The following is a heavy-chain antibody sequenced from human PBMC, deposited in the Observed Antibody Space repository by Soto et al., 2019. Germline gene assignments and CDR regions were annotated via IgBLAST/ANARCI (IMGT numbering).Heavy chain of an antibody. CDR2: INSDGSST. CDR3: AVAVAGPTAIGY. V-gene: IGHV3-74*01. J-gene: IGHJ4*02. Sequence: HWGPLRLSCAASGFTFSSYWMHWVRQAPGRGLVWVSRINSDGSSTSYADSVKGRFTISRDNAKNTLYLQMNSLRAEDTAVYYCAVAVAGPTAIGYWGQGTLVTVSS. D-gene: IGHD6-19*01. CDR1: GFTFSSYW.